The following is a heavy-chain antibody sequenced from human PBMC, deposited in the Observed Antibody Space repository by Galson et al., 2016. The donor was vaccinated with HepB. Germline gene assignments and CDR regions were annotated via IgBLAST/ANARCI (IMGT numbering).Heavy chain of an antibody. V-gene: IGHV3-23*01. D-gene: IGHD1-20*01. CDR1: GFTFSNYA. CDR3: AKAGYNSHERNNWFDS. J-gene: IGHJ5*01. Sequence: SLRLSCAASGFTFSNYAMSWVRQAPGKGLEWLSSVSGSGGSTCYADSVRGRFIISRDSSENTLYLQMNTLRGDDTALYYCAKAGYNSHERNNWFDSWGQGTLVTVSS. CDR2: VSGSGGST.